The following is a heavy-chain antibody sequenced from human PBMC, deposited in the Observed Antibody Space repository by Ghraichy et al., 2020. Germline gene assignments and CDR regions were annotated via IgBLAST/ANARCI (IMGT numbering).Heavy chain of an antibody. CDR1: GFTLSSYW. CDR3: ARSGYYYENSGYQTLFTFDS. J-gene: IGHJ4*02. D-gene: IGHD3-22*01. Sequence: GGSLRLSCAVSGFTLSSYWMNWVRQAPGKGLEWVANIKQDGSEKYYVDSVKGRFTISRDNAKNSLYLQANSLRAEDTAVYYCARSGYYYENSGYQTLFTFDSWGQGTLVTVSS. V-gene: IGHV3-7*03. CDR2: IKQDGSEK.